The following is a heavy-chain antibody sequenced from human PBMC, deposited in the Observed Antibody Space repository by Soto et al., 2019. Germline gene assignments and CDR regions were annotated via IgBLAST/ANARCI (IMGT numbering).Heavy chain of an antibody. J-gene: IGHJ4*02. Sequence: QVQLVESGGGVVQPGRSLRLSCAASGFTFSSYGMQWVRQAPGKGLEWVALISYDGSDKYYADSVKGRFTISRDNSKNTLYLQMNSLRVEDTAVYYCGAGQYFSDYWGQGPLVTVSS. V-gene: IGHV3-30*03. CDR2: ISYDGSDK. CDR1: GFTFSSYG. CDR3: GAGQYFSDY. D-gene: IGHD6-13*01.